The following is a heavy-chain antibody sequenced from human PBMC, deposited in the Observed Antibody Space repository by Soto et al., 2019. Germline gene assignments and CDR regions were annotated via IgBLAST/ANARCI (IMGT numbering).Heavy chain of an antibody. CDR1: GYTFTIYY. V-gene: IGHV1-46*01. J-gene: IGHJ5*02. Sequence: ASVKVSCKASGYTFTIYYMHWVRQAPGQGLEWMGIINPSGGSTSYAQKLQGRVTMTRDTSTSTVYMELSSLRSEDTAVYYCARETRITMIEEWFDPWGQGTLVTVSS. D-gene: IGHD3-22*01. CDR2: INPSGGST. CDR3: ARETRITMIEEWFDP.